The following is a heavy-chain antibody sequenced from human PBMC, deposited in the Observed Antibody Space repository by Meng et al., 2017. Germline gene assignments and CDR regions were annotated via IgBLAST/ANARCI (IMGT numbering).Heavy chain of an antibody. CDR2: IRMKAYGGTP. CDR3: TRDKGARGYSFGYAYS. V-gene: IGHV3-49*04. D-gene: IGHD5-18*01. J-gene: IGHJ4*02. Sequence: GESLKIYCTSSGFTFGDYTMGWVRQAPGGGLEWGGFIRMKAYGGTPEYAASVKGRFTISRDDSKSIVYLQLDSLKTEDTAFYYCTRDKGARGYSFGYAYSWGQGTLVTVSS. CDR1: GFTFGDYT.